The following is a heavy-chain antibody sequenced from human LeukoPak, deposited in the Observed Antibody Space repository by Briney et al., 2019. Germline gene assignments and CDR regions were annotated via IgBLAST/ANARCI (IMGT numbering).Heavy chain of an antibody. CDR2: ISGDSGST. J-gene: IGHJ5*02. D-gene: IGHD1-7*01. Sequence: PGGSLRLSCAASGFTFDDYAMHWVRQAPGKGLEWVSLISGDSGSTYYTDSVKGRFTISRDNSKNSLHLQMNSLRTEDTALYYCAKDAGITGTNWFDPWGQGTLVTVSS. CDR1: GFTFDDYA. CDR3: AKDAGITGTNWFDP. V-gene: IGHV3-43*02.